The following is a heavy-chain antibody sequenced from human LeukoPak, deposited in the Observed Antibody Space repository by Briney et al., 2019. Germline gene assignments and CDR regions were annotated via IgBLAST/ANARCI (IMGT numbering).Heavy chain of an antibody. V-gene: IGHV4-38-2*02. D-gene: IGHD3-10*01. CDR2: IYHSGST. J-gene: IGHJ4*02. Sequence: SETLSLTCTVSGYSISSGYYWGWIRQPPGKGLEWIGSIYHSGSTYYNPSLKSRVTISVDTSKNQFSLKLRSVTAADTAVYYCARGLLWFGESPAPFGYWGQGTLVTVSS. CDR3: ARGLLWFGESPAPFGY. CDR1: GYSISSGYY.